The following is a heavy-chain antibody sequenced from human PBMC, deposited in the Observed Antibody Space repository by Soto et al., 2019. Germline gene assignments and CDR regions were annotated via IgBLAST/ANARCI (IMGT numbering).Heavy chain of an antibody. CDR2: ISSNGGST. CDR1: GFTFSSYA. V-gene: IGHV3-64D*06. CDR3: VKDGRVTIFPY. J-gene: IGHJ4*02. D-gene: IGHD3-3*01. Sequence: GGSLRLSSSASGFTFSSYAMHWVRQAPGKGLEYVSAISSNGGSTYYADSVKGRFTISRDNSKNTLYLQMSSLRAEDTAVYYCVKDGRVTIFPYWGQGTLVTVSS.